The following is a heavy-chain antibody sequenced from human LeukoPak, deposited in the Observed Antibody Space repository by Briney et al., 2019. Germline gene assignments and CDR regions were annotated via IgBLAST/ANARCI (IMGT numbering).Heavy chain of an antibody. D-gene: IGHD2-2*01. Sequence: GGSLRLSCAASGLTFNSHWMHWVRQVAGKGLVWVARINGDASNTTYADSVKGRFTISRDNAKNTLYLQMNSLRVDDTAVYYCARAMPHDNWFDPWGQGSLVTVSS. J-gene: IGHJ5*02. CDR3: ARAMPHDNWFDP. CDR1: GLTFNSHW. V-gene: IGHV3-74*03. CDR2: INGDASNT.